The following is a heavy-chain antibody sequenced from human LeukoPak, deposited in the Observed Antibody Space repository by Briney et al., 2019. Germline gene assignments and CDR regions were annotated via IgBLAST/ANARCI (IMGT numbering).Heavy chain of an antibody. D-gene: IGHD3-10*01. V-gene: IGHV1-8*01. Sequence: GASVKVSCKASGYTFTSYDINWVRQATGQGLEWMGWMNPNSGNTGYAQKFQGRVTMTRNTSISTAYMELSSLRSEDTAVYYCARYGYYYYGMDVWGQGTTVTVSS. CDR1: GYTFTSYD. CDR3: ARYGYYYYGMDV. CDR2: MNPNSGNT. J-gene: IGHJ6*02.